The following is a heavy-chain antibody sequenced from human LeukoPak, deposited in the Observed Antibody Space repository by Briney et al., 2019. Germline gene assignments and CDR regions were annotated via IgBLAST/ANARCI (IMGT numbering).Heavy chain of an antibody. CDR2: IYYSGSI. CDR3: ARSLPAAGTYYYAMDV. V-gene: IGHV4-39*07. CDR1: GDSISRNTYH. D-gene: IGHD6-13*01. J-gene: IGHJ6*02. Sequence: PSETLSLTCIVSGDSISRNTYHWGWVRQPPGKGLEWIGTIYYSGSIYYNQSLRGRVALSVDTSKNQFSLKLNSVTAADTAVYYCARSLPAAGTYYYAMDVWGQGTTVTVSS.